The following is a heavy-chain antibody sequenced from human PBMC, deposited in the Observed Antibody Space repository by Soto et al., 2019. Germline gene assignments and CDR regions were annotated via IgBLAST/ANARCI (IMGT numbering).Heavy chain of an antibody. J-gene: IGHJ4*02. CDR3: ATELGENPASPFDA. D-gene: IGHD3-10*01. CDR1: GVTFSSET. CDR2: IIPLFGTA. V-gene: IGHV1-69*01. Sequence: QVQLVQSGADVKKPGSSVKVSCQASGVTFSSETLGWVRQAPGQGLDWVGGIIPLFGTASYAQKVQGRGTITADESTSTVHMELSSLRSGATAVYFCATELGENPASPFDAWGQGTLVTVSS.